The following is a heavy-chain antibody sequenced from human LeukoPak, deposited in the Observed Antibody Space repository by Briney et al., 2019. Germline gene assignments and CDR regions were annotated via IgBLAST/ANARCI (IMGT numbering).Heavy chain of an antibody. J-gene: IGHJ4*02. CDR1: TFSSYG. D-gene: IGHD3-22*01. Sequence: PGGSLRLSCAASTFSSYGMHWVRQAPGKGLEWVAVIWYDGSNKYYADSVKGRFTISRDNSKNTLYLQMNSLRAEDTAVYYCARVPSNYYDSTPDYWGQGTLVTVSS. CDR2: IWYDGSNK. V-gene: IGHV3-33*01. CDR3: ARVPSNYYDSTPDY.